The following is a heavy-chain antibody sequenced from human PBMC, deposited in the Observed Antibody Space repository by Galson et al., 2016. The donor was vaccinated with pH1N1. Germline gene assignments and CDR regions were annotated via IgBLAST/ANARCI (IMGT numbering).Heavy chain of an antibody. CDR3: ARAGCVSGSCRTGIHYYMDV. D-gene: IGHD2-15*01. V-gene: IGHV1-8*01. J-gene: IGHJ6*03. CDR1: GYTFTSFG. CDR2: MNPNSGNT. Sequence: SVKVSCKASGYTFTSFGITWVRQATGQGLEWMGWMNPNSGNTGYALKFQGRVTITRNTSISTAYMELSSLRSEDTALYYCARAGCVSGSCRTGIHYYMDVWGEGTAVTVTS.